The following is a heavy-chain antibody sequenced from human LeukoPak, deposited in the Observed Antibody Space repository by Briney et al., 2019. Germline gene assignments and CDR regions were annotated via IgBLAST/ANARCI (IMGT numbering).Heavy chain of an antibody. CDR1: GGSISTSY. Sequence: SETLSLSCTVSGGSISTSYWNCIRQPPGKGLEWIGNIYNSGTTDYNPSLKSRATISLDTSKNQISLKLSSVTAADTAVYYCARDKGPYWYFDLWGRGTLVTVSS. CDR2: IYNSGTT. V-gene: IGHV4-59*01. CDR3: ARDKGPYWYFDL. J-gene: IGHJ2*01.